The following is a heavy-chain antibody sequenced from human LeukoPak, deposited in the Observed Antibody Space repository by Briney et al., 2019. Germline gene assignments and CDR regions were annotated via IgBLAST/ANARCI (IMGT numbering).Heavy chain of an antibody. J-gene: IGHJ6*02. Sequence: GGSLRLSCAASGFTLSDSWMSWVRQAPGKGLEWVANMNQDGSAKGYVDSVKGRFTISRDNARNSLYLQMSSLRPEDTAVYYCATYTHWVAGDVWGQGTTVTVSS. CDR2: MNQDGSAK. CDR1: GFTLSDSW. V-gene: IGHV3-7*01. CDR3: ATYTHWVAGDV. D-gene: IGHD3-16*01.